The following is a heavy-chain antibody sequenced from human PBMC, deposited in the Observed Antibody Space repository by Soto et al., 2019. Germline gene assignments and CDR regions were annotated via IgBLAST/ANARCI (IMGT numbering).Heavy chain of an antibody. CDR1: GYTFTSYG. V-gene: IGHV1-18*01. CDR2: ISAYNGNT. D-gene: IGHD3-3*01. Sequence: ASVKVSCTASGYTFTSYGISWVRQAPGQGLEWMGWISAYNGNTNYAQKLQGRVTMTTDTSTSTAYMELRSMRSDDTAVYYCARALGKYYDFWSGYSTQFDYWGKGTLVTVSS. J-gene: IGHJ4*02. CDR3: ARALGKYYDFWSGYSTQFDY.